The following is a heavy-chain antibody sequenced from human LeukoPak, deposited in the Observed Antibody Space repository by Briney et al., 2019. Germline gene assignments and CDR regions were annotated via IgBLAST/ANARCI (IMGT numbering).Heavy chain of an antibody. CDR3: ARDLGYCSSTSCHAYFDY. D-gene: IGHD2-2*01. CDR1: GFTFSSYS. V-gene: IGHV3-48*01. Sequence: GGSLRLSCAASGFTFSSYSMTWVRQAPGKGLEWVSYISSSSSTIYYADSVKGRFTISRDNAKNSLYLQMNSLRAEDTAVYYCARDLGYCSSTSCHAYFDYWGQGTLVTVSS. CDR2: ISSSSSTI. J-gene: IGHJ4*02.